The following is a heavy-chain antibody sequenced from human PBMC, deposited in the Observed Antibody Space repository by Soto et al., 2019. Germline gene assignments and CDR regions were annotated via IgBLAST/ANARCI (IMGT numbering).Heavy chain of an antibody. CDR3: ARVRTYYYDSGGLDY. CDR1: GFTFSSYS. CDR2: ISSSSSYI. J-gene: IGHJ4*02. D-gene: IGHD3-22*01. Sequence: GGSLRLSCAASGFTFSSYSMNWVRQAPGKGLEWVSSISSSSSYIYYADSVKGRFTISRDNAKNSLYLQMNSLRAEDTAVYYCARVRTYYYDSGGLDYWGQGTLVTVSS. V-gene: IGHV3-21*01.